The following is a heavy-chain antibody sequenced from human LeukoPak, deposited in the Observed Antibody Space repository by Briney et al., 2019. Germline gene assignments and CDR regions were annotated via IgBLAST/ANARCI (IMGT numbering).Heavy chain of an antibody. CDR2: IYYSGST. Sequence: SETLSLTCTVSGGSISSYYWSWIRQPPGKGLEWIGYIYYSGSTNYNPSLKSRVTISVDTSKNQFSLKLSSATAADTAVYYCARDIRMPTGGAFDIWGQGTMVTVSS. CDR1: GGSISSYY. V-gene: IGHV4-59*01. D-gene: IGHD3-16*01. CDR3: ARDIRMPTGGAFDI. J-gene: IGHJ3*02.